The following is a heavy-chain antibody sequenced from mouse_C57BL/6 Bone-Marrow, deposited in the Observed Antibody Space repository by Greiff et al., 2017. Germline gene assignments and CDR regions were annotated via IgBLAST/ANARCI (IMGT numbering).Heavy chain of an antibody. J-gene: IGHJ4*01. Sequence: EVQLQQSGPELVKPGASVKISCKASGYSFTDYNMNWVKQSNGKSLEWIGVINPNYGTTSYNQKFKGKATLTVDKSSSTAYMELNSLTSEDSAVYYCARWDSSGSYYAMDYWGQGTAVTVFS. CDR3: ARWDSSGSYYAMDY. D-gene: IGHD3-2*02. V-gene: IGHV1-39*01. CDR1: GYSFTDYN. CDR2: INPNYGTT.